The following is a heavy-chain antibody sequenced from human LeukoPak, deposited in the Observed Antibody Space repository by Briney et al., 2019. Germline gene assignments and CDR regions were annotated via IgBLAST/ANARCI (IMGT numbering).Heavy chain of an antibody. Sequence: ASVKVSRKASGYSFTSYYMHWVRQAPGQGLEWMGLINPSGSSTTYAQKFQGRVTMTRDMSTSTDYMELTSLTSDDTAVYYCARDNSLGDTAWWFDPWGQGTLVTVSS. J-gene: IGHJ5*02. CDR1: GYSFTSYY. CDR3: ARDNSLGDTAWWFDP. V-gene: IGHV1-46*01. CDR2: INPSGSST. D-gene: IGHD1-26*01.